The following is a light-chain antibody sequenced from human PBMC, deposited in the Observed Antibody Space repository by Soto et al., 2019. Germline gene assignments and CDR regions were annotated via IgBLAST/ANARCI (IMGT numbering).Light chain of an antibody. CDR3: QQYGSSRPWT. J-gene: IGKJ1*01. CDR2: GAG. Sequence: EIVLTQSPGSLSFSPGERSTLACRSSQGFSSGYVAWYQQKPGQSPRLLIYGAGNRASGIPDRFRGSGSGTDFTLTISRLEPEDFAVYYCQQYGSSRPWTFGQGTKVDIK. CDR1: QGFSSGY. V-gene: IGKV3-20*01.